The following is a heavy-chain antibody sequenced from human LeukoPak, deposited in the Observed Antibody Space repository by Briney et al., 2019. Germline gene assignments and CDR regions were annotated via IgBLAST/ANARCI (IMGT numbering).Heavy chain of an antibody. CDR2: ISAYNGNT. D-gene: IGHD3-9*01. V-gene: IGHV1-18*01. J-gene: IGHJ4*02. CDR3: ARDPGSTYYDILTGYPKYYFDY. Sequence: EASVKVSCKVSGYTLTELSMHWVRQAPGKGLEWMGWISAYNGNTNYAQKLQGRVTMTTDTSTSTAYMELRSLRSDDTAVYYCARDPGSTYYDILTGYPKYYFDYWGQGTLVTVSS. CDR1: GYTLTELS.